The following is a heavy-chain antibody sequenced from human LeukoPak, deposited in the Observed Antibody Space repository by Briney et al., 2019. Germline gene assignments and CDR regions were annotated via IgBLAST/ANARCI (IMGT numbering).Heavy chain of an antibody. CDR1: GFTFGDYA. D-gene: IGHD6-19*01. Sequence: GGSLRLSCTASGFTFGDYAMSWVRQAPGKGLEWVGFIRSKAYGGTTEYAASVKGRFTISRDDSKSIAYLQMNSLKTEDTAVYYCARLVAVAGYNWFDPWGQGTLVTVSS. CDR2: IRSKAYGGTT. J-gene: IGHJ5*02. CDR3: ARLVAVAGYNWFDP. V-gene: IGHV3-49*04.